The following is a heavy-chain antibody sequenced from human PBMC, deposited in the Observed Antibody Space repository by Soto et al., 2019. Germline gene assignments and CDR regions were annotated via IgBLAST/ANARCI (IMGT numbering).Heavy chain of an antibody. V-gene: IGHV1-18*01. CDR3: ARDLVSGSDFWRAYDGGYFDY. Sequence: ASVKVSCKASGYTFRNYGITWVRQAPGQGLEWMAWISPYNGNTNYAQDLQGRVTMTTDTSTSTAYMELRSLTSEDTAMYYCARDLVSGSDFWRAYDGGYFDYWGQGTLVTVSS. CDR1: GYTFRNYG. J-gene: IGHJ4*02. D-gene: IGHD3-3*01. CDR2: ISPYNGNT.